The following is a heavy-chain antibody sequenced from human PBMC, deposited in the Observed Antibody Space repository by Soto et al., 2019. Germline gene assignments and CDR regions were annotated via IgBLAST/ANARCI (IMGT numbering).Heavy chain of an antibody. D-gene: IGHD1-1*01. J-gene: IGHJ4*02. CDR1: GFTFSSYA. CDR2: ISGSGGSS. Sequence: QPGGSLRLSCAASGFTFSSYAMSWVRQAPGKGLEWVSAISGSGGSSYYADSVKGRFTISRDNSKNTLYLQMTSLRAEDTAVYYCANAPLRTTRDPFDYWGQGTLVTVSS. V-gene: IGHV3-23*01. CDR3: ANAPLRTTRDPFDY.